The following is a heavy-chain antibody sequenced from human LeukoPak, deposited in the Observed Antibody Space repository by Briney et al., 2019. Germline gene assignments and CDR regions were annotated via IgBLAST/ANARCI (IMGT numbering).Heavy chain of an antibody. V-gene: IGHV3-48*03. J-gene: IGHJ2*01. CDR3: ARDTRPPPERFFDL. CDR2: ITNNGRTI. CDR1: VFTFSSYG. D-gene: IGHD6-6*01. Sequence: PGGSLRLSCAASVFTFSSYGMNWARQAPGRGLEWVSFITNNGRTIYYADSVKGRFTISRDDAKNSLYLQMNSLRADDTAIYYCARDTRPPPERFFDLWGRGTLVTVSS.